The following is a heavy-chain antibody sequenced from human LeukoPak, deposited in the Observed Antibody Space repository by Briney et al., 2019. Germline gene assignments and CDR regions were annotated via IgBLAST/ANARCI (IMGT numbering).Heavy chain of an antibody. J-gene: IGHJ4*02. D-gene: IGHD6-19*01. CDR1: GFTFSSNA. CDR3: AKVGEQWLLAPIDY. Sequence: QSGGSLRLSCAASGFTFSSNAMSWVRQAPGKGLEWVSAISGSGGSTYYADSVKGRFTTSRDNSKNTLYLQMNSLRAEDTAVYYCAKVGEQWLLAPIDYWGQGTLVTVSS. CDR2: ISGSGGST. V-gene: IGHV3-23*01.